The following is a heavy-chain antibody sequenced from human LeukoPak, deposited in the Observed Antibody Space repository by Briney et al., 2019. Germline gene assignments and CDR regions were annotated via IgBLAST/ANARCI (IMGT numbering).Heavy chain of an antibody. CDR1: GGSISSYY. CDR3: ARVRGHIPSADNWFDP. Sequence: SETLSLTCTVSGGSISSYYWSWIRQPPGKGLEWIGYIYYSGSTNYNPSLKSRVTISVDTSKNQFSLKLSSVTAADTAVYYCARVRGHIPSADNWFDPWGQGTLVTVSS. J-gene: IGHJ5*02. D-gene: IGHD2-21*01. V-gene: IGHV4-59*01. CDR2: IYYSGST.